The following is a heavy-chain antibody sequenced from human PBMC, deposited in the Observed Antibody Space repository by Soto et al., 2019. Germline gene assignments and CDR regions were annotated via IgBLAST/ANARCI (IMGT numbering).Heavy chain of an antibody. J-gene: IGHJ4*02. V-gene: IGHV4-4*07. CDR2: IDTSGST. CDR3: ARGGQDFWSGPFDY. Sequence: SETLSLTCTVSGGSISNYYCNWIRQPAGKGLEWIGRIDTSGSTNYNPSLKSRVTMSVDKSKQEFSLKLSSVTAADTALYYCARGGQDFWSGPFDYWGRGALVTVSS. CDR1: GGSISNYY. D-gene: IGHD3-3*01.